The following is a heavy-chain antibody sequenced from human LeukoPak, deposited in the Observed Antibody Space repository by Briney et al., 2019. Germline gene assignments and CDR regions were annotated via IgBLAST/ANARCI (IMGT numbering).Heavy chain of an antibody. J-gene: IGHJ5*02. CDR1: GRSFSGYY. CDR3: ARGLLSA. Sequence: SETLSLTCAVYGRSFSGYYWSWIRQPPGKGLEWIGEINHSGSTNYNPSLKSRVTISVDTSKNQFSLKLSSVTAADTAVYYCARGLLSAWGQGTLVTVSS. CDR2: INHSGST. V-gene: IGHV4-34*01.